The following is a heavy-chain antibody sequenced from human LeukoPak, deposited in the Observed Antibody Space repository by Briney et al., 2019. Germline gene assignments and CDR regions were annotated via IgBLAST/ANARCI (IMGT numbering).Heavy chain of an antibody. D-gene: IGHD6-13*01. CDR2: ISGSGGST. CDR3: ARGGSASSSWNKFDY. V-gene: IGHV3-23*01. CDR1: GFTFSSYA. Sequence: PGGSLRLSCAASGFTFSSYAMSWVRQAPGKGLEWVSAISGSGGSTYYADSVKDRFTISRDNSKNTVYLQMNSLRAEDTAVYYCARGGSASSSWNKFDYWGQGTLVTVSS. J-gene: IGHJ4*02.